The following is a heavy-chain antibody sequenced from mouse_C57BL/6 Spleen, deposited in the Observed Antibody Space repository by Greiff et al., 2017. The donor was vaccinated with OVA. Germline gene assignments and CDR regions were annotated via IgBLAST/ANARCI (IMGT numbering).Heavy chain of an antibody. J-gene: IGHJ4*01. CDR3: AIITTVVATDAMDY. Sequence: QVQLQQSGAELVKPGASVKLSCKASGYTFTSYWMHWVKQRPGQGLEWIGMIHPNSGSTNYNEKFKSKATLTVDKSSSTAYMQLRSLTSEDSAVYYCAIITTVVATDAMDYWGQGTSVTVSS. V-gene: IGHV1-64*01. CDR2: IHPNSGST. D-gene: IGHD1-1*01. CDR1: GYTFTSYW.